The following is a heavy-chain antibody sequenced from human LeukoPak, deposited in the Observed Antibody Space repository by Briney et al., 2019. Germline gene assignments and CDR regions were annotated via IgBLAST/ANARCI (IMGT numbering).Heavy chain of an antibody. J-gene: IGHJ5*02. CDR3: ARGSWYGDWFDP. CDR1: GYSSSNYG. Sequence: ASVKVSCKASGYSSSNYGISWVRQAPGQGLEWMGWIHIYRGNTNYAQKFQGRVTMTTDTSTSTVYMEVRGLRSDDTAMYYCARGSWYGDWFDPWGQGTLVTVSS. CDR2: IHIYRGNT. D-gene: IGHD6-13*01. V-gene: IGHV1-18*04.